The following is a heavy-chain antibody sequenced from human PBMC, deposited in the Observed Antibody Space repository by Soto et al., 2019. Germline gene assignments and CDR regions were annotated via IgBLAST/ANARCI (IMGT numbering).Heavy chain of an antibody. CDR2: ISSSSSTI. V-gene: IGHV3-48*01. D-gene: IGHD2-15*01. Sequence: EVQLVESVGGLVQPGGSLRLSCAASGFTFSSYSMNWVRQAPGKGLEWVSYISSSSSTIYYADSVKGRFTISRDNAKNSLYLQMNSLRAEATAVYYCAREVWGGYCSGGSCYDDYWGQGTLVTVSS. J-gene: IGHJ4*02. CDR1: GFTFSSYS. CDR3: AREVWGGYCSGGSCYDDY.